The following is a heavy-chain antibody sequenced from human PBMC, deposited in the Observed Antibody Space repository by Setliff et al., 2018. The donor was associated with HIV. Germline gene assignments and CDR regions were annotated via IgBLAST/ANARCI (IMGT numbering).Heavy chain of an antibody. Sequence: TLSLTCSVSGGSIRSGSYYWSWIRQHPGKGLEWIGYIYYSGSTYYNPSLKSRVTMSVDTSKNQFSLKLSSVTAADTAVYYCASLDGSESPYIYYYYMDVWGKGTAVTVSS. V-gene: IGHV4-31*02. CDR3: ASLDGSESPYIYYYYMDV. D-gene: IGHD3-10*01. CDR2: IYYSGST. J-gene: IGHJ6*03. CDR1: GGSIRSGSYY.